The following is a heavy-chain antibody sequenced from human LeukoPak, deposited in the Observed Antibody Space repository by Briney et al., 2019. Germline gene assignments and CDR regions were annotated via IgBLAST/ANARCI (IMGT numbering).Heavy chain of an antibody. J-gene: IGHJ4*02. D-gene: IGHD4-17*01. Sequence: SETLSLTCTVSGGSLSSSSYYWGWIRQPPGKGLEWIGRIYYSGSTYYSPSLKSRVTISVDTSKNQFSLKLSSVTAGDTAVYYCASLDSRGGDYHIDYWGQGTLVTVSS. CDR2: IYYSGST. V-gene: IGHV4-39*01. CDR3: ASLDSRGGDYHIDY. CDR1: GGSLSSSSYY.